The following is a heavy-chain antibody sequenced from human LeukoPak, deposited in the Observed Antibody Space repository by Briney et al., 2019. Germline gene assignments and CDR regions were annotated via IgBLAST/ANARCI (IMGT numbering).Heavy chain of an antibody. CDR3: ARIHYYGSGSSYNWFDP. D-gene: IGHD3-10*01. Sequence: ASVKVSCKASGYTFTSYGISWVRQAPGQGLEWMGWISAYNGNTNYAQKLQGRVTMTTDTSTSTAYMELRSLRSDDTAVYYCARIHYYGSGSSYNWFDPWGQGTLVTVSS. CDR2: ISAYNGNT. CDR1: GYTFTSYG. V-gene: IGHV1-18*01. J-gene: IGHJ5*02.